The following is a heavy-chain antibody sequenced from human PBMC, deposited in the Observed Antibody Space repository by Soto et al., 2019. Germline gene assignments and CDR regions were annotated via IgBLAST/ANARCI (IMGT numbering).Heavy chain of an antibody. CDR2: ISGSGGST. CDR3: AKDTTMIVVVIAFDY. J-gene: IGHJ4*02. D-gene: IGHD3-22*01. V-gene: IGHV3-23*01. CDR1: GFTFSSYA. Sequence: GSLLLSCSASGFTFSSYAMSWVRQAAGKGLEWVSAISGSGGSTYYADSVKGRFTISRDNSKNTLYLQMNSLRAEDTAVYYCAKDTTMIVVVIAFDYWGQGTLVTVYS.